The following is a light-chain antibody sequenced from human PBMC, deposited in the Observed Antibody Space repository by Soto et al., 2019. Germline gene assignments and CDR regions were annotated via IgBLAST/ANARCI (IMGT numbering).Light chain of an antibody. Sequence: DVPMSQSQDPLAVSLGERVTINCQPSQSILYSSNNKNYLAWYQQKPGQPPKLLIYWASTRESGVPDRFSGSGSGTDFTLTISSLQAEDVAVYYCQQYYSTPWTFGQGTKVDI. CDR3: QQYYSTPWT. J-gene: IGKJ1*01. CDR1: QSILYSSNNKNY. CDR2: WAS. V-gene: IGKV4-1*01.